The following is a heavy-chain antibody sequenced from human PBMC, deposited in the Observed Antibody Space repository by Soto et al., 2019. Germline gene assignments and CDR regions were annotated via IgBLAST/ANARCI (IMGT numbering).Heavy chain of an antibody. J-gene: IGHJ5*02. Sequence: ASVKVSCKASGYTFASYGISWVRQAPGQGLEWMGWISAYNGNTNYAQKLQGRVTMTTDTSTSTAYMELRSLRSDDTAVYYCARAVGYSSGSRNNWFDPWGQGTLVTVSS. CDR1: GYTFASYG. CDR2: ISAYNGNT. D-gene: IGHD6-19*01. CDR3: ARAVGYSSGSRNNWFDP. V-gene: IGHV1-18*01.